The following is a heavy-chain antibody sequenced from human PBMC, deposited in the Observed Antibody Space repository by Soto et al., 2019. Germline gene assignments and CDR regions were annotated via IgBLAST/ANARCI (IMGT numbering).Heavy chain of an antibody. J-gene: IGHJ6*02. CDR1: GFTFSTYA. CDR2: IRGSGGSI. CDR3: VKGYWKGDV. Sequence: EVQLLESGGGLVQPGGSLRLSCAASGFTFSTYAMNWVRQAPGNGLEWVSAIRGSGGSIHYADSVKGRFTISRDNSKNTLYLQMNSLRDADTAVYHCVKGYWKGDVWGQGPTVTVSS. D-gene: IGHD1-1*01. V-gene: IGHV3-23*01.